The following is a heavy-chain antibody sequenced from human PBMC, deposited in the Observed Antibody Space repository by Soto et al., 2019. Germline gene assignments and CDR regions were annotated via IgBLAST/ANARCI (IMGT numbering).Heavy chain of an antibody. CDR2: ISDDGASI. CDR1: GFSFSSFA. Sequence: RLSCEASGFSFSSFAMNWVRQAPGRGLEWVSYISDDGASIYYSDSVKGRFAISRDNAKSSVSLQMNTLRVEDTAVYYCAREDSIIIPAVSDFWGQGTLVTVSS. D-gene: IGHD3-22*01. J-gene: IGHJ4*02. V-gene: IGHV3-48*03. CDR3: AREDSIIIPAVSDF.